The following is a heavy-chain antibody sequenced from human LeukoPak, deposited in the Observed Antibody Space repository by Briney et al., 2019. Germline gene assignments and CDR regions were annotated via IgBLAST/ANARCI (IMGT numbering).Heavy chain of an antibody. J-gene: IGHJ4*02. CDR1: GYSFTSYW. CDR2: IYPGDSDT. D-gene: IGHD1-26*01. Sequence: GESLKISCKGSGYSFTSYWIGWVRRMPGKGLEWMGIIYPGDSDTRYSPSFQGQVTISADKSISTAYLQWSSLKASDTAMYYCATASGPYSGSYYDFDYWGQGTLVTVSS. V-gene: IGHV5-51*01. CDR3: ATASGPYSGSYYDFDY.